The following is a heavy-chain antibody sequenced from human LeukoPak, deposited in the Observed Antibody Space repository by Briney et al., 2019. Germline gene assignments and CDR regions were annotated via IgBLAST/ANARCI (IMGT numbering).Heavy chain of an antibody. V-gene: IGHV3-33*01. CDR2: IWYDGSNK. CDR1: GFTFSTYG. D-gene: IGHD3-22*01. Sequence: GSLRLSCAASGFTFSTYGLHWVRQAPGKGLEWVALIWYDGSNKYYADSVKGRFTISRDNSKNTLYLQMNSLRAEDTAVYYCARDNDSSGYSTGPVDYWGQGTLVTVSS. J-gene: IGHJ4*02. CDR3: ARDNDSSGYSTGPVDY.